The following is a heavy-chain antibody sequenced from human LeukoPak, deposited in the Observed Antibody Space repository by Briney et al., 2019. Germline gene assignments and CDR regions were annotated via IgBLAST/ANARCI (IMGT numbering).Heavy chain of an antibody. Sequence: ASVKVSCKASGYTFTSYGISWVRQAPGQGLEWMGWINPKRGGTKYAQKFQGRVTMTRDTSISTVYMELSRLRSDDTAVYYCARVRYDYGAKDFDYWGQGTLVTVSS. D-gene: IGHD4-23*01. J-gene: IGHJ4*02. CDR3: ARVRYDYGAKDFDY. CDR1: GYTFTSYG. CDR2: INPKRGGT. V-gene: IGHV1-2*02.